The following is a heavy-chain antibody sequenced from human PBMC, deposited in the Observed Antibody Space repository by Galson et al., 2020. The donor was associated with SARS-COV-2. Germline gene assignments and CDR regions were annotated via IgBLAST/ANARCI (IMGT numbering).Heavy chain of an antibody. CDR2: ISYDGSNK. Sequence: LSLTCAASGFTFSSYAMHWVRQAPGKGLEWVAVISYDGSNKYYADSVKGRFTISRDNSKNTLYLQMNSLRAEDTAVYYCAREGITFGGAYFDYWGQGTLVTVSS. CDR1: GFTFSSYA. CDR3: AREGITFGGAYFDY. J-gene: IGHJ4*02. V-gene: IGHV3-30*04. D-gene: IGHD3-16*01.